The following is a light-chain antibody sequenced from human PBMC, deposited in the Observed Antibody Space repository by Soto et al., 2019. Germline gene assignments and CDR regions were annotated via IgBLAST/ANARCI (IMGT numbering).Light chain of an antibody. J-gene: IGKJ4*01. CDR1: QAIRND. CDR3: QQFSSYPLT. Sequence: AIQMTQSPSSLSASVGARVPVTCRASQAIRNDLGWYQQKPGKAPKLLMYASSTLQSGVPSRFSGSVSGTDFALTISSLQSEDFAVYYCQQFSSYPLTFGGGTKVDI. CDR2: ASS. V-gene: IGKV1-6*01.